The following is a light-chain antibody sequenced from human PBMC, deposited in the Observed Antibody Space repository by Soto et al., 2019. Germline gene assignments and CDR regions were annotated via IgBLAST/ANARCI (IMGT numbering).Light chain of an antibody. CDR2: DAS. J-gene: IGKJ4*01. CDR1: RSVNNY. Sequence: EIVLRQSPGTLSLSPGARATLSCRASRSVNNYLAWYQQRPGQAPRLLIYDASNRATGIPARFSGSGSVTDFTLTISSLEPEDSAVYYCQERGNLPWLTVGGGTRVEIK. CDR3: QERGNLPWLT. V-gene: IGKV3-11*01.